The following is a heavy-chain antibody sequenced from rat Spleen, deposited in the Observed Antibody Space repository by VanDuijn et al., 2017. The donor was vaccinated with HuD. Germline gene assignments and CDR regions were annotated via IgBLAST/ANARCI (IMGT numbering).Heavy chain of an antibody. CDR3: ARQDTSGYSNWFTY. V-gene: IGHV5S13*01. Sequence: EVQLVESGGGLVQPGRSLQLSCAASGFTFNNYDMAWVRQTPTKGLEWVASISPSGGGTYYRDSVKGRFTVSRENARGTQYLQMDSLRSEDTATYYCARQDTSGYSNWFTYWGQGTLVTVSS. D-gene: IGHD4-3*01. CDR1: GFTFNNYD. J-gene: IGHJ3*01. CDR2: ISPSGGGT.